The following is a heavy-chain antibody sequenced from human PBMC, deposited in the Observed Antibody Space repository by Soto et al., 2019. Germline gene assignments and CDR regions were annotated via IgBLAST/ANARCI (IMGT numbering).Heavy chain of an antibody. CDR3: AREDSIVIPAVSDF. CDR2: VSKSGYT. J-gene: IGHJ4*02. CDR1: GFTFNNYG. V-gene: IGHV3-21*01. Sequence: GGSLRLSCVVSGFTFNNYGINWVRQTPGKGLQWVSSVSKSGYTYYSDSVKGRFTISRDNAKNSVSLQMNNLRAEDTAVYYCAREDSIVIPAVSDFWGQGTLVTVSS. D-gene: IGHD2-2*01.